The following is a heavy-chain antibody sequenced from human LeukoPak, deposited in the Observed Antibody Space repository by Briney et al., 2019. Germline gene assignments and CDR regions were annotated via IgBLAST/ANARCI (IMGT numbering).Heavy chain of an antibody. Sequence: GGSLRLSCAASGFTFSGSAMHWVRQASGRGLEWVARVRSKDNGYAASYAASVKGRFTVSRDDSKNTACLQMDSLKSEDTAVYFCSRTSDIAWYFDLWGRGTLVTVSS. CDR3: SRTSDIAWYFDL. D-gene: IGHD5-12*01. J-gene: IGHJ2*01. CDR2: VRSKDNGYAA. V-gene: IGHV3-73*01. CDR1: GFTFSGSA.